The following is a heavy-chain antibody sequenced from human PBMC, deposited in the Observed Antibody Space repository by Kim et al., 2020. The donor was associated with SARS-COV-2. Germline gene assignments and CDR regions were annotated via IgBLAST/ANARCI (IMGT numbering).Heavy chain of an antibody. CDR3: AKGGWLDD. CDR2: ISRSGDST. J-gene: IGHJ4*02. CDR1: GFTFNTYT. V-gene: IGHV3-23*01. D-gene: IGHD3-10*01. Sequence: GGSLRLSCVASGFTFNTYTMTWVRQAPGKGLEWVSEISRSGDSTNYAGSVKGRFTISRDNSKNTLYMQLNSLRAEDTALYYCAKGGWLDDWGQGTVVTVSS.